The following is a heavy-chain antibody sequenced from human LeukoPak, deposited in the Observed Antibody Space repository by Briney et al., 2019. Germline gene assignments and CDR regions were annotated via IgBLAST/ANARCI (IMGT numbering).Heavy chain of an antibody. CDR3: ARQAKFRGQRDY. CDR2: IIPIFGTA. Sequence: ASVKVSCKASGGTFSSYAISWVRQAPGQGLEWMGRIIPIFGTANYAQKFQGRVTITTDESTSTAYMELSSLRSEDTAVYYCARQAKFRGQRDYWGQGTLVTVSS. V-gene: IGHV1-69*05. D-gene: IGHD1-26*01. CDR1: GGTFSSYA. J-gene: IGHJ4*02.